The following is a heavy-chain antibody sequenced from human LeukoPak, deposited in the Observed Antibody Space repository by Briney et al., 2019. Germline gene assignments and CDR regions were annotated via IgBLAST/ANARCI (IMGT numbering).Heavy chain of an antibody. D-gene: IGHD3-9*01. CDR1: GFTFDDYA. J-gene: IGHJ4*02. Sequence: GGSLRLPCAASGFTFDDYAMHWVRQAPGKGLEWVSGISWNSGSIGYADSVKGRFTISRDNAKNSLYLQMSSLRAEDTALYYCAKGGRYFDWLLSYFDYWGQGTLVTVSS. CDR3: AKGGRYFDWLLSYFDY. V-gene: IGHV3-9*01. CDR2: ISWNSGSI.